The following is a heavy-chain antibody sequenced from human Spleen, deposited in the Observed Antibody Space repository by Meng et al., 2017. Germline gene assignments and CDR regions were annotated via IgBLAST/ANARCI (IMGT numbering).Heavy chain of an antibody. CDR1: GYSITSDYY. CDR3: ARGGSGPYKYFFDY. D-gene: IGHD3-10*01. V-gene: IGHV4-38-2*01. Sequence: GSLRLSCAVSGYSITSDYYWAWIRQPPGKGLEWIESIHHGGTTYYNPSLNSRVTISRDTSKNQFSLRLISVTAADTAVYYCARGGSGPYKYFFDYWGQGTLVTVSS. J-gene: IGHJ4*02. CDR2: IHHGGTT.